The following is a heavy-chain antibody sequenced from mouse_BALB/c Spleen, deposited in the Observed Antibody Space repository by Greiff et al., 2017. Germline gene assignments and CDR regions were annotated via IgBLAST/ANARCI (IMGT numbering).Heavy chain of an antibody. CDR3: ARGSSYDWYFDV. CDR1: GFTFSSFG. J-gene: IGHJ1*01. Sequence: EVQVVESGGGLVQPGGSRKLSCAASGFTFSSFGMHWVRQAPEKGLEWVAYISSGSSTIYYADTVKGRFTISRDNPKNTLFLQMTSLRSEDTAMYYCARGSSYDWYFDVWGAGTTVTVSS. CDR2: ISSGSSTI. V-gene: IGHV5-17*02. D-gene: IGHD1-1*01.